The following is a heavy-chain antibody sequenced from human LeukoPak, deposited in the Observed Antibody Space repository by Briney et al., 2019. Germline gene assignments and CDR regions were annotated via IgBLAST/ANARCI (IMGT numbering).Heavy chain of an antibody. V-gene: IGHV3-66*02. D-gene: IGHD1-14*01. Sequence: GGSLRLSCAASGFTVSSNYMSWVRQAPGKGLEWVSVIYSGGSTYYADSVKGRFTISRDNSKNMLYLQMNSLRVEDTAVYYCAKDTTTGPAEYYFDYWGQGTLVTVSS. CDR2: IYSGGST. CDR3: AKDTTTGPAEYYFDY. CDR1: GFTVSSNY. J-gene: IGHJ4*02.